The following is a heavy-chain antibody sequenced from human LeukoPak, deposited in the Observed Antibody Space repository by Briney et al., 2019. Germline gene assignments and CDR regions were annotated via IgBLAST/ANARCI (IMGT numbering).Heavy chain of an antibody. J-gene: IGHJ4*02. CDR2: ISAYNGNR. V-gene: IGHV1-18*01. Sequence: ASVTVSCKASGYTFTSYGINWVRQAPGQGLEWMGWISAYNGNRNYAQKFQGRVTMTTDTSTSTAYMELRSLRSDDTAVYYCARWVSDGDGFDYWGQGTLVTVSS. CDR3: ARWVSDGDGFDY. CDR1: GYTFTSYG. D-gene: IGHD4-17*01.